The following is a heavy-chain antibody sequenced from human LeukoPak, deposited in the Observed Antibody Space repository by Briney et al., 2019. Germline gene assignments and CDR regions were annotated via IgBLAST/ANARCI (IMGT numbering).Heavy chain of an antibody. J-gene: IGHJ4*02. CDR1: GGSISGSSYY. CDR3: ARVPYYSGSGSYYIDF. Sequence: SETLSLTCTVSGGSISGSSYYWGWIRQPPGKGLEWIGNIYYSGSTHYNPSLKSRVTISVDTSKNQFSLKLSSVTAADTGVYYCARVPYYSGSGSYYIDFWGQGTLVTVSS. D-gene: IGHD3-10*01. CDR2: IYYSGST. V-gene: IGHV4-39*07.